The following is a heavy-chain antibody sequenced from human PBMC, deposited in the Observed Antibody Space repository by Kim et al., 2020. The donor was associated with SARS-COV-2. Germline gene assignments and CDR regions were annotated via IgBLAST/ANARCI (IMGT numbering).Heavy chain of an antibody. J-gene: IGHJ6*02. D-gene: IGHD3-10*01. Sequence: SLKSRVTISVDTSKNQFSLKLSSVTAADTAVYYCARDWRDYYGSGTSMDVWGQGTTVTVSS. V-gene: IGHV4-59*01. CDR3: ARDWRDYYGSGTSMDV.